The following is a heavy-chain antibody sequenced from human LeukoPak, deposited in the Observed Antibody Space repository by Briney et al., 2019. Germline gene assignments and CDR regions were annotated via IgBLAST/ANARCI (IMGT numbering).Heavy chain of an antibody. D-gene: IGHD3-10*01. Sequence: GGSLRLSCAASGFTFSSYWMNWVRQAPGKGLEWVANIKQDGSEKYYVDSVKGRFTISRDNTKNSLYLQMSSLRVEDTAVYYCAREGVLLWFGESNEGNWFDPWGQGTLVTVSS. J-gene: IGHJ5*02. CDR2: IKQDGSEK. CDR1: GFTFSSYW. V-gene: IGHV3-7*01. CDR3: AREGVLLWFGESNEGNWFDP.